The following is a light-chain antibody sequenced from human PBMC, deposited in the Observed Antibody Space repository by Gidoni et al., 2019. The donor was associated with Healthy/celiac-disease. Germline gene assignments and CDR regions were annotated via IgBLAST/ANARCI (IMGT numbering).Light chain of an antibody. V-gene: IGKV3-11*01. CDR3: QQRSNWPPWT. J-gene: IGKJ1*01. Sequence: EIVLTQSPATLSLSPGGRATLSCRASQSVSSYLAWYQQKPSQAPRLLIYDASNRATGIPARFSGSGSGTDFTLTISSLEPEDFAVYYCQQRSNWPPWTFGQGTKVEIK. CDR1: QSVSSY. CDR2: DAS.